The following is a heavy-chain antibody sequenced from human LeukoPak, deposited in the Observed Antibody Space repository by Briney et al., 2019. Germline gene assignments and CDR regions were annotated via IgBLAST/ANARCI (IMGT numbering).Heavy chain of an antibody. CDR2: ISHSGTT. J-gene: IGHJ5*02. V-gene: IGHV4-30-2*01. Sequence: SQTLSLTCTVSGVSISSGGYYWTWIRQPPGKGLEWIGYISHSGTTYYNPSLKSRVTISVDTSKNQFSLKLSSVTAADTAVYYCARLATLFDPWGQGTLVTVSS. CDR3: ARLATLFDP. CDR1: GVSISSGGYY.